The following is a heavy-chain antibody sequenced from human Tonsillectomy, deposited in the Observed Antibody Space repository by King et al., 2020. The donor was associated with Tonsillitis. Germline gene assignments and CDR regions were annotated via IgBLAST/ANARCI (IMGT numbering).Heavy chain of an antibody. CDR1: GYNFTNYW. CDR3: ASVIRGYSYGFDY. CDR2: IFPGDSDT. D-gene: IGHD5-18*01. Sequence: QLVQSGAEVKKPGESLKISCKGSGYNFTNYWIGWVRQLPGKGLEWVGIIFPGDSDTIYSPSFQGQVTITADKSNSTAYLQWCSLKASDTAMYYCASVIRGYSYGFDYWGQGTLVTVSS. V-gene: IGHV5-51*03. J-gene: IGHJ4*02.